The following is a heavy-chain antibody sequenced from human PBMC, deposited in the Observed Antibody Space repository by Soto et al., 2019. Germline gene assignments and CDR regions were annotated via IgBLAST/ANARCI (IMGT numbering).Heavy chain of an antibody. Sequence: EVQLVESGGGLVKPGGSLRLSCAASGFTFSSYSMNWVRQAPGKGLEWVSSISSSSSYIYYADSVKGRFTISRDNAKNSLYLQRNSLSAEDTAVYYCARSHADDILYLDYWGQGTLVTVSS. J-gene: IGHJ4*02. CDR3: ARSHADDILYLDY. V-gene: IGHV3-21*01. D-gene: IGHD3-9*01. CDR1: GFTFSSYS. CDR2: ISSSSSYI.